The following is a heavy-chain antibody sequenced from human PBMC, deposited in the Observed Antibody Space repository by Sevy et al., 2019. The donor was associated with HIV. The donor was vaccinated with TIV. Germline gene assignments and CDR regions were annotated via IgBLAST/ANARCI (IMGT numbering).Heavy chain of an antibody. CDR1: GGSINSDH. V-gene: IGHV4-59*08. J-gene: IGHJ3*02. CDR2: VYYTGGT. Sequence: SETLSLTCTVSGGSINSDHWNWIRQPPGKGLEWIGYVYYTGGTNYNPSPKNRVTISVDRTKNQFSLKRTSVTAADTAVYYCARRNDFDIWGQGTMVTVSS. CDR3: ARRNDFDI.